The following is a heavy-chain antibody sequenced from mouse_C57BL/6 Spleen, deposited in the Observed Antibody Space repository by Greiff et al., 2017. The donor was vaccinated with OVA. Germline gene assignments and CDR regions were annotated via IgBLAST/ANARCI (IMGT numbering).Heavy chain of an antibody. CDR3: AREDYYGSSYRYYAMDY. J-gene: IGHJ4*01. CDR2: INPYNGGN. D-gene: IGHD1-1*01. Sequence: SGPVLVKPGASVKMSCQASGYTFTDYYMNWVKQSHGKSLEWIGVINPYNGGNSYNQKFKGKATLTVDKSSSTAYMELNSLNSEDSAVYYCAREDYYGSSYRYYAMDYWGQGTSVTVSS. CDR1: GYTFTDYY. V-gene: IGHV1-19*01.